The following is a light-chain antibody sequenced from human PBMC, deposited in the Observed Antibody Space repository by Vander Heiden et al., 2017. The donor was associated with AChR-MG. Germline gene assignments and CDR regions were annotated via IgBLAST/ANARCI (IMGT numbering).Light chain of an antibody. Sequence: QSVLTQLPSVFGAPAQTVTISCTGRSSNIAAGYDVHWYQQIPGTAPKLIIYGNSNRPSGVPDRFSGSKSGNSASLAITGLQAEDEADYYCQSYDSSLSGSVFGGGTKLTVL. J-gene: IGLJ2*01. CDR1: SSNIAAGYD. CDR2: GNS. V-gene: IGLV1-40*01. CDR3: QSYDSSLSGSV.